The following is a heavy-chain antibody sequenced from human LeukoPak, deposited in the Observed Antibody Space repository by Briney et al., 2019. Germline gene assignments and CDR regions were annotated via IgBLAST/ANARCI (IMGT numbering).Heavy chain of an antibody. CDR1: VLSLGTTGVS. CDR2: NYWDDDK. V-gene: IGHV2-5*02. CDR3: AHRLIGYDTNWYHGYFDY. Sequence: SGPTLVKPTQPLTLTCTFSVLSLGTTGVSEGSILHPPGMALEWLTLNYWDDDKRYSPSLGSRLTVTKDVSKSQVVLTLTDVDPVDTGTYYCAHRLIGYDTNWYHGYFDYWGQGILVTVSS. J-gene: IGHJ4*02. D-gene: IGHD6-13*01.